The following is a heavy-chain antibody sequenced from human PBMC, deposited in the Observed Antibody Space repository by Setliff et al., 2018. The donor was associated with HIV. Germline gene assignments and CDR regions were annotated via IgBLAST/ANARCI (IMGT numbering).Heavy chain of an antibody. CDR1: GYTLTDYY. CDR3: ARRVSYASSGYPLGY. CDR2: VNPHDGGT. Sequence: ASVKVSCKASGYTLTDYYVQWVRQAPGQGLEWMGWVNPHDGGTYYAQILEGRVTMTSDTSTNTVYMDLSSLRSDDTALYFCARRVSYASSGYPLGYWGQGTQVTVSS. J-gene: IGHJ4*02. D-gene: IGHD3-22*01. V-gene: IGHV1-2*02.